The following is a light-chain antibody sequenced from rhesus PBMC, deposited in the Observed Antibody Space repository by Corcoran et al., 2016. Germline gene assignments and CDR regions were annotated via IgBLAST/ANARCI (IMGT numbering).Light chain of an antibody. CDR3: QQYTNRPLT. Sequence: DIQMTQSPSSLSASLGDTVTISCRASQSVGSTLAWYQQRPGKAPKPLIYKASTLETGVPSRFSGRGSGTDFTLTISSIQSDDFATYYCQQYTNRPLTFGPGTKLDIK. CDR1: QSVGST. V-gene: IGKV1-22*01. J-gene: IGKJ3*01. CDR2: KAS.